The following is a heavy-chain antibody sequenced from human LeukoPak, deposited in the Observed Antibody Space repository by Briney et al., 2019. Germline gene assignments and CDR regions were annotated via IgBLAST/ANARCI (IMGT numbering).Heavy chain of an antibody. Sequence: SETLSLTCTVSGGSISSYYWSWIRQPPGKGLEWIGYIYYSGTTNYNPSLKSRVTISVATSKNQFSLKLSSVSAADTAVYYCARSVLAPPARYYYFGMDGGGQGTT. J-gene: IGHJ6*02. D-gene: IGHD4/OR15-4a*01. CDR1: GGSISSYY. V-gene: IGHV4-59*08. CDR2: IYYSGTT. CDR3: ARSVLAPPARYYYFGMDG.